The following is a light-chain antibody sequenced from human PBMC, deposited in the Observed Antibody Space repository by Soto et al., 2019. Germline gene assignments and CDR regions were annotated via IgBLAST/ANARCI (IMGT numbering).Light chain of an antibody. V-gene: IGLV1-40*01. CDR2: GNN. J-gene: IGLJ2*01. CDR1: SSNIGAGYD. Sequence: QSVLTQPPSVSGAPGQTITISCTGSSSNIGAGYDVHWYQQLPGRAPKLLIYGNNNRPSGVPDRFSGSKYGTSVSLAITGIRGEDEADYHCQSYDSSLTNAVFGGGTKLTVL. CDR3: QSYDSSLTNAV.